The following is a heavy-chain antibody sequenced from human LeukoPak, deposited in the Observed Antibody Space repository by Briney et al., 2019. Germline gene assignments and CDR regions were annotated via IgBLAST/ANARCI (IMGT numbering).Heavy chain of an antibody. J-gene: IGHJ6*04. CDR2: INHSGST. CDR3: TRVSCSSTRGQDV. Sequence: SETLSLTCAAQRRSLSRYYWSRLRQPPGKGLEWIGEINHSGSTNYNPSLKSRVTISVDTSKNQFSLKLSSVTAADTAVYYCTRVSCSSTRGQDVWGKGTTVTVSS. D-gene: IGHD2-2*01. CDR1: RRSLSRYY. V-gene: IGHV4-34*01.